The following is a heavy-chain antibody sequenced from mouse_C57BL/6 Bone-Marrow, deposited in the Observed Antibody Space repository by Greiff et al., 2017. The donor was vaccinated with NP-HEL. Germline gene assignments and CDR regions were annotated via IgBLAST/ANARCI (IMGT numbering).Heavy chain of an antibody. Sequence: EVHLVESGGGLVQPGGSLKLSCAASGFTFSDYGMAWVRQAPRKGPEWVAFISNLAYSIYYADTVTGRFTISRENAKNTLYLEMSSLRSEDTAMYYCARREGAMDYWGQGTSVTVSS. CDR1: GFTFSDYG. V-gene: IGHV5-15*01. J-gene: IGHJ4*01. CDR2: ISNLAYSI. CDR3: ARREGAMDY.